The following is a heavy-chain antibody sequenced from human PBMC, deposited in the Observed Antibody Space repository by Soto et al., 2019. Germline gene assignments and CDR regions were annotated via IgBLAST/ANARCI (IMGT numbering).Heavy chain of an antibody. J-gene: IGHJ6*02. Sequence: QAQLVQSGAEVKKPGASVKVSCKASGYNYTSFGISWVRQAPGQGLKWLEWISAYNGNTNYAQKVQGRATMTTVTSTNTGYVDLGRLRSYVTAVYLCAQLYIVCTTMLYGMDVWGQGTTVTVSS. CDR1: GYNYTSFG. D-gene: IGHD3-10*02. CDR2: ISAYNGNT. V-gene: IGHV1-18*01. CDR3: AQLYIVCTTMLYGMDV.